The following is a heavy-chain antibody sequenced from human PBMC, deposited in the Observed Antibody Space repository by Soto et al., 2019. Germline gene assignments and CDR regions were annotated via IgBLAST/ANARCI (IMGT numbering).Heavy chain of an antibody. CDR2: IIPIFGTA. Sequence: GASVKVSCKASGGTFSSYAISWVRQAPGQGLEWMGGIIPIFGTANYAQKFQGRVTITADESTSTAYMELSSLRSEDTAVYYCARGVGATDYYGMDVWGQGTTVTVSS. V-gene: IGHV1-69*13. J-gene: IGHJ6*02. CDR1: GGTFSSYA. CDR3: ARGVGATDYYGMDV. D-gene: IGHD1-26*01.